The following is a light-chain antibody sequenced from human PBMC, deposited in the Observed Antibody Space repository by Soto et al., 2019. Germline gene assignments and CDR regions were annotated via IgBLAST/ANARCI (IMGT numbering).Light chain of an antibody. CDR3: QQYNSYSWT. CDR1: QSISSW. CDR2: KAS. V-gene: IGKV1-5*03. J-gene: IGKJ1*01. Sequence: DIQMTQSPSTLSASVGDRVTITCRASQSISSWLAWYQQKPGKAPKLLLYKASSLETGVPSRFSGSGSGTEFTLTINSLQPDEFATYYCQQYNSYSWTFGQGNKVEIK.